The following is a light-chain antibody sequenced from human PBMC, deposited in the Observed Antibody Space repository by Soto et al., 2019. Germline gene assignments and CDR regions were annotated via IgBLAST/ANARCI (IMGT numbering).Light chain of an antibody. J-gene: IGKJ5*01. Sequence: EVVLTQSPATLSLSPGERATLSCRASESVYSYLAWFQQRPGQAPRLLIYDASNRATGVPPRFSGSGSGTDFTLTISSLEPEDFAVYYCQQRYKWPPITFGQGTLLEIK. CDR1: ESVYSY. V-gene: IGKV3-11*01. CDR3: QQRYKWPPIT. CDR2: DAS.